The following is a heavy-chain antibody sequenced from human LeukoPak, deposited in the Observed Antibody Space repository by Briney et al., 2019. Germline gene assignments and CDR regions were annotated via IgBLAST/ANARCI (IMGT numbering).Heavy chain of an antibody. CDR1: GGTFSSYA. Sequence: SVKVSCRASGGTFSSYAISWVRQAPGQGLEWMGRIIPIFGTANYAQKFQGRVTITTDESTSTAYMELSSLRSEDTAVYYCVRGVGVVIRKTGWFDPWGQGTLVTVSS. D-gene: IGHD3-3*01. CDR2: IIPIFGTA. V-gene: IGHV1-69*05. J-gene: IGHJ5*02. CDR3: VRGVGVVIRKTGWFDP.